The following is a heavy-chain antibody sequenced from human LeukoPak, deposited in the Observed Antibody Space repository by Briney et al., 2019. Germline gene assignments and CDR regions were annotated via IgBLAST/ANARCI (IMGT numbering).Heavy chain of an antibody. D-gene: IGHD2-15*01. CDR1: GFAFSGYW. J-gene: IGHJ4*02. CDR3: ARSDGGQIDV. CDR2: INSDGSGT. Sequence: GGSLRLSCAASGFAFSGYWMHWVRQAPEKGLMWVSRINSDGSGTNYADSVKGRFTISRDNAKNILYLQMNSLGAEDAAVYYCARSDGGQIDVWGQGTLVTVSS. V-gene: IGHV3-74*01.